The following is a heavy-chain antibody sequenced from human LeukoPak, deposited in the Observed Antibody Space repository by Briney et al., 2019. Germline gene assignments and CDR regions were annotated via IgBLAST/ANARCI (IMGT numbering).Heavy chain of an antibody. V-gene: IGHV3-21*04. CDR1: GFTFSSYS. CDR2: ISSSSSYI. J-gene: IGHJ4*02. Sequence: GGSLRLSCAASGFTFSSYSMNWVRQAPGKGLEWVSSISSSSSYIYYADSVKGRFTISRDNAKNSLYLQMNSLRAEDTAVYYCARAAGTKGPLWLDTYYYDSSGYYYFDYWGQGTLVTVSS. CDR3: ARAAGTKGPLWLDTYYYDSSGYYYFDY. D-gene: IGHD3-22*01.